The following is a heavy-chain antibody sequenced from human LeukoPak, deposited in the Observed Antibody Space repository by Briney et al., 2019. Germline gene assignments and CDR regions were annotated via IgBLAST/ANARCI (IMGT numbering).Heavy chain of an antibody. CDR3: ARGGPAVYYYYGMDV. D-gene: IGHD6-25*01. J-gene: IGHJ6*02. CDR2: ISSSSSTI. Sequence: GGSLRLSCAASGFTFSSYSMNWVRQAPGKGLEWVSYISSSSSTIYYADSVKGRFTISRDNAKNSLYLQMNSLRDEDTAVYYCARGGPAVYYYYGMDVWGQGTTVTVSS. V-gene: IGHV3-48*02. CDR1: GFTFSSYS.